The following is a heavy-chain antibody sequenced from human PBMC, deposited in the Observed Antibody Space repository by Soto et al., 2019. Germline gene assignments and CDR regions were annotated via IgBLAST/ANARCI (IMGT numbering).Heavy chain of an antibody. CDR3: AASLSGDPYPLDY. J-gene: IGHJ4*02. Sequence: EVQLVESGGGLVQPVGSLRLSCAASGFTFSFFWMHWVRQAPGKGLVWVSRMNGDGTFTNYADSVKGRFTISRDNAKNTLYLQMNSLRAEDTDVYYCAASLSGDPYPLDYWGQGTLVTVSS. V-gene: IGHV3-74*01. CDR2: MNGDGTFT. CDR1: GFTFSFFW. D-gene: IGHD7-27*01.